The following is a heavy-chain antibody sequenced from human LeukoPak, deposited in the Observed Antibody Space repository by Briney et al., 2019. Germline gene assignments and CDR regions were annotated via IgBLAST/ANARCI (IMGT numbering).Heavy chain of an antibody. CDR3: TIVLRPYRGSGYRNWFDP. Sequence: GGSLRLSCAASGFTFSNAWMAWVRQVPGKGLEWLGRIKSKTDGETADYAAPVRCRFFISRDDRKDTLYVEINSLKTEDTGIYYCTIVLRPYRGSGYRNWFDPWGRGTLVTVSS. V-gene: IGHV3-15*01. CDR2: IKSKTDGETA. D-gene: IGHD3-22*01. J-gene: IGHJ5*02. CDR1: GFTFSNAW.